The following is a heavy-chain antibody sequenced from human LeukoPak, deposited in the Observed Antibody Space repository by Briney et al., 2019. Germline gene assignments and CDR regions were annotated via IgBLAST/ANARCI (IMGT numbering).Heavy chain of an antibody. J-gene: IGHJ4*02. CDR2: ISYDGSNK. CDR3: ARVPVEYSSSLAYFDY. CDR1: GFTFSSYA. V-gene: IGHV3-30*01. D-gene: IGHD6-6*01. Sequence: GGSLRLSCAASGFTFSSYAMHWVRQAPGKGLGWVAVISYDGSNKYYADSVKGRFTISRDNSKNTLYLQMNSLRAEDTAVYYCARVPVEYSSSLAYFDYWGQGTLVTVSS.